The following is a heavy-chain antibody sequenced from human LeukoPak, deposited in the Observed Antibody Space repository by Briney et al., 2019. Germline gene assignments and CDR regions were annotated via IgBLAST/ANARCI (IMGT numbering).Heavy chain of an antibody. CDR2: INSDGSST. D-gene: IGHD5-24*01. J-gene: IGHJ4*02. Sequence: PGRSLRLSCAASGLTFRSYWMHWVRQAPGKGLVWVSRINSDGSSTSYADSVKGRLTISRDNAKNTLYLQMNSLRAEDTAVYYCARDLGRDGYFDYWGQGTLVTVSS. CDR1: GLTFRSYW. V-gene: IGHV3-74*01. CDR3: ARDLGRDGYFDY.